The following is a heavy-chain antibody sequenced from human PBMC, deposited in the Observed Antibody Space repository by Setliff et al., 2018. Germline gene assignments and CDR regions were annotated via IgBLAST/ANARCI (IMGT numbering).Heavy chain of an antibody. CDR1: GFTFDIYS. J-gene: IGHJ4*02. CDR3: AKDTHYYSSSGYYCFDS. D-gene: IGHD3-22*01. V-gene: IGHV3-48*01. CDR2: ISRSGSTI. Sequence: PGGSLRLSCAASGFTFDIYSMRWIRQAPGKGLEWVSYISRSGSTIYCADSVKGRFTVSRDNSRNTLFLQMNSLRPEDTAVYSCAKDTHYYSSSGYYCFDSWGPGTLVTVPQ.